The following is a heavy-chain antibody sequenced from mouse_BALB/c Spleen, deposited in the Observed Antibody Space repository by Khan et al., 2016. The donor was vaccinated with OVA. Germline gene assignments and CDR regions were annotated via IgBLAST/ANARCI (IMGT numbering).Heavy chain of an antibody. CDR1: GYTFTSYW. CDR2: IAPGSGCT. V-gene: IGHV1S41*01. Sequence: DLVMPGAAVTLSCKASGYTFTSYWINWIKQRPGQGLEWIGRIAPGSGCTSYNDMFKGKATLTVDASSSTAYIQLSSLSSEASAVSFCPRSDHYCSGLYAMDYWGQGSSVTVS. J-gene: IGHJ4*01. D-gene: IGHD1-1*02. CDR3: PRSDHYCSGLYAMDY.